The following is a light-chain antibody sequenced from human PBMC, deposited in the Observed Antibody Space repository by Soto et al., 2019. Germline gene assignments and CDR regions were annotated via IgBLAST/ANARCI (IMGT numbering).Light chain of an antibody. CDR1: SSDVDAYNY. CDR3: GSYTTSSNYV. Sequence: QSALTQPASVSGSPGQSITISCTGTSSDVDAYNYVSWYQQHPGKVPKLMIYDVNNRPSGISNRFSGSKSGNTASLTISGLQAEDEADYYCGSYTTSSNYVFGTGTKV. V-gene: IGLV2-14*03. J-gene: IGLJ1*01. CDR2: DVN.